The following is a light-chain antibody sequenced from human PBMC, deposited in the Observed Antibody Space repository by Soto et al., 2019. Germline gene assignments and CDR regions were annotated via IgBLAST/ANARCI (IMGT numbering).Light chain of an antibody. J-gene: IGKJ3*01. V-gene: IGKV1-5*03. Sequence: DIQMTQSPSTLSASVGDRVTITFRASQSINSWLAWYRQKPGKAPKLLIYRASSLESGVPSRFSGSGSATEFTLTISSLQPDDFSTYYCQHYSTYSGTVAAGTKVHI. CDR3: QHYSTYSGT. CDR2: RAS. CDR1: QSINSW.